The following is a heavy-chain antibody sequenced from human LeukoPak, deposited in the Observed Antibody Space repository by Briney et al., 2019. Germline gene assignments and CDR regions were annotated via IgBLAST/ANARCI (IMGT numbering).Heavy chain of an antibody. Sequence: PSETLSLTCTVSGGSISSSSYYWGWIRQPPGKGLEWIGSTYYSGSTYYNPSLKSRVTISVDTPKNQFSLKLSSVTAADTAVYYCARITMIVVVNLGWFDPWGQGTLVTVSS. CDR2: TYYSGST. CDR3: ARITMIVVVNLGWFDP. J-gene: IGHJ5*02. V-gene: IGHV4-39*01. CDR1: GGSISSSSYY. D-gene: IGHD3-22*01.